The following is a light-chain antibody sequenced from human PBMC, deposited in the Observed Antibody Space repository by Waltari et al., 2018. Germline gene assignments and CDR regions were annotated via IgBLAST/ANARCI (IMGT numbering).Light chain of an antibody. CDR3: GTWDSSLSGAV. V-gene: IGLV1-51*02. CDR2: ENT. J-gene: IGLJ7*01. CDR1: SSNIGNNY. Sequence: QSVLTQPPSVSAAPGQRVTISCSGGSSNIGNNYVSWYRQFPGTAPKLLIYENTGRPSGIPGRFSGAKSGTSATLDITGLQAGDDADYYCGTWDSSLSGAVFGGCTHLTVL.